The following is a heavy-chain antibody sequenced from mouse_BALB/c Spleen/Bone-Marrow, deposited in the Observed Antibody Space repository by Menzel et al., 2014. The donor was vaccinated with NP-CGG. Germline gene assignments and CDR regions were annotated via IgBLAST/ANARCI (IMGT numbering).Heavy chain of an antibody. CDR1: GFTFSSYG. V-gene: IGHV5-6-3*01. Sequence: EVKLMESGGGLVQPGGSLKLSCAASGFTFSSYGMSWVRQTPDKRLELVATINSNGGSTYYPDSVMGRFTISRDNAKNTLYLQMSSLKSEDTAMYYCARDGYYVFYAMDYWGQGTSVTVSS. CDR3: ARDGYYVFYAMDY. CDR2: INSNGGST. D-gene: IGHD2-3*01. J-gene: IGHJ4*01.